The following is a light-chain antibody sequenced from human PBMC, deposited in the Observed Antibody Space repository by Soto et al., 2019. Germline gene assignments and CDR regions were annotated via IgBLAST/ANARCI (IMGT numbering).Light chain of an antibody. V-gene: IGLV1-47*02. CDR3: AAWDDSLSGV. J-gene: IGLJ2*01. CDR2: AND. CDR1: NYNIGNNH. Sequence: QSVLTQPPSVSAAPGQKVTISCSGNNYNIGNNHISWYQQFPGTAPKLLIYANDRRPSGVPERFSGSKSGTSASLAISGLRSEDEADYYCAAWDDSLSGVFGGGTKLTVL.